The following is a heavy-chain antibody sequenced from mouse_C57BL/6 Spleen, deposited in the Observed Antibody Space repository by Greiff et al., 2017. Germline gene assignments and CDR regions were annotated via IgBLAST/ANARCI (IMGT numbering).Heavy chain of an antibody. J-gene: IGHJ2*01. CDR2: IHPSDSDT. V-gene: IGHV1-74*01. Sequence: QVQLQQPGAELVKPGASVQVSCKASGYTFTSYWMHWVKQRPGQGLEWIGSIHPSDSDTNYNQKFKGKATLTVDKSSSTAYMQLSSLTSEDSAVYYCAIITLYYEYDGSNYWGQDTTLTVSS. CDR3: AIITLYYEYDGSNY. CDR1: GYTFTSYW. D-gene: IGHD2-4*01.